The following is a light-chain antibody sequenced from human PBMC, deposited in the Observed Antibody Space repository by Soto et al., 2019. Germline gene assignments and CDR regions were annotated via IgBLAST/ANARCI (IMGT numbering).Light chain of an antibody. CDR2: EVD. CDR3: RSHAAINV. CDR1: SSDVGGYNY. V-gene: IGLV2-8*01. Sequence: QSALTQPPSASGSPGQSVTISCTGSSSDVGGYNYVSWYQHHPCKAPKLMIYEVDKRPSGVPDRFSGSKSGNTASLTVSGLQAEDEADYYCRSHAAINVFGTGTKVTVL. J-gene: IGLJ1*01.